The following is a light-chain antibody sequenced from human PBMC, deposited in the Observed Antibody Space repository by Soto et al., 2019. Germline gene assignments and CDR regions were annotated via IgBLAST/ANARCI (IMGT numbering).Light chain of an antibody. Sequence: DTVMTQSPVTLSVSPGERATLSCRASQSVGGNLAWYQQKPGQAPRLLIYGASKRATGVPDRFSGSGSGAVFTLTISSLQSDDFALYYCQQYSNWPPWTFGQGTKVEV. J-gene: IGKJ1*01. CDR1: QSVGGN. CDR2: GAS. V-gene: IGKV3-15*01. CDR3: QQYSNWPPWT.